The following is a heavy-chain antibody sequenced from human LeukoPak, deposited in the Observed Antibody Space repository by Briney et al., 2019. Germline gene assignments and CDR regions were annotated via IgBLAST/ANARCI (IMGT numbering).Heavy chain of an antibody. J-gene: IGHJ4*02. D-gene: IGHD6-13*01. V-gene: IGHV3-30-3*01. Sequence: PGGSLRLSCAASGFTFSSYAMHWVRQAPGKGLEWVAVISYDGSNKYYADSVKGRFTISRDNSKNTLYLQMNSLRAEDTAVYYCARGPYSGRRFDYWGQGTLVTVSS. CDR2: ISYDGSNK. CDR1: GFTFSSYA. CDR3: ARGPYSGRRFDY.